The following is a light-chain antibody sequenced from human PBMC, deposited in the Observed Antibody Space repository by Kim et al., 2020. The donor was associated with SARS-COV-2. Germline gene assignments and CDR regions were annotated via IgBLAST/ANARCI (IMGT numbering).Light chain of an antibody. J-gene: IGKJ2*01. V-gene: IGKV1-5*03. CDR2: KAS. Sequence: DIQMTQSPSTLSASVGDRVTITCRASQSISSWLAWYQQKPGKAPKLLIYKASGLESGVPSRFSGSGSGTEFTLTISSLQPDDFATYYCQQYNSYPVTFGQGTKLEI. CDR3: QQYNSYPVT. CDR1: QSISSW.